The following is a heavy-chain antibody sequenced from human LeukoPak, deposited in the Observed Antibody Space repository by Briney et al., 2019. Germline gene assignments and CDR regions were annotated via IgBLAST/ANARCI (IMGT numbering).Heavy chain of an antibody. V-gene: IGHV3-30-3*01. CDR1: GFTFCSFA. CDR2: ISYDGSNK. CDR3: ARDGSAGGYYYGMDV. Sequence: GGSLRLSSAASGFTFCSFAMHWVRPAPDKGLEWVADISYDGSNKYYADSVKGRFTISRDNSKNTLYLQMNSMRAEDTAVYYCARDGSAGGYYYGMDVWGQGTTVTVSS. J-gene: IGHJ6*02.